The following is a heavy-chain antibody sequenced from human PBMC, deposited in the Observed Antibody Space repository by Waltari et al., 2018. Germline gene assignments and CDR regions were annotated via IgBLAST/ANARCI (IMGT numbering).Heavy chain of an antibody. CDR1: GYSISSGYY. D-gene: IGHD1-1*01. CDR2: IYHSGST. Sequence: QVQLQESGPGLVKPSETLSLTCAVSGYSISSGYYWGWIRQPPGKGLEWIGSIYHSGSTYYNPSLKSRVTISVDTSKNQFSLKLSSVTAADTAVYYCASAKLERGVFDYWGQGTLVTVSS. J-gene: IGHJ4*02. V-gene: IGHV4-38-2*01. CDR3: ASAKLERGVFDY.